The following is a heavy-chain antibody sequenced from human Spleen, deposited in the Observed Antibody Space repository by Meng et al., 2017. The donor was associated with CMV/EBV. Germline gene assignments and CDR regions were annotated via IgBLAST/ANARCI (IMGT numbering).Heavy chain of an antibody. V-gene: IGHV4-34*01. Sequence: QVQLQRGGAGLLKPSETLSLACAVYGGSFSGYYWSWIRQPPGKGLEWIGEINHSGSTNYNPSLKSRVTISVDTSKNQFSLKLSSVTAADTAVYYCARGDGDYGSYYWGQGTLVTVSS. CDR1: GGSFSGYY. J-gene: IGHJ4*02. D-gene: IGHD4-17*01. CDR2: INHSGST. CDR3: ARGDGDYGSYY.